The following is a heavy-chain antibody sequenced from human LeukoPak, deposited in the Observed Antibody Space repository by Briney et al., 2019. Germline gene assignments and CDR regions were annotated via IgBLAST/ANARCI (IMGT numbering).Heavy chain of an antibody. CDR3: ARVGGENWFDP. CDR1: GYTFTSYY. J-gene: IGHJ5*02. V-gene: IGHV1-46*01. CDR2: INPSGGST. Sequence: GASVKVSCKASGYTFTSYYMHWVRQAPGQGLEWMGIINPSGGSTSYAQKFQGRVTMTRDASTSTVYMELSSLRSEDTAVYYCARVGGENWFDPWGQGTLVTVSS.